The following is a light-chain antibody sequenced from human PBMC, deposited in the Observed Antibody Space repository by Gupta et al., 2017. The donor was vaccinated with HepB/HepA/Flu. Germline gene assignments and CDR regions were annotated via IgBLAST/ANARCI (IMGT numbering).Light chain of an antibody. Sequence: IQMTRSPASLSSSVGDRVTITCRARQVISRYVNWYQQKPGTAPNLLIYAASSLQSRVPSRFSGSASGADFPITISILPTEDSATYYCQQSYMTRRSFGQGTKVEIK. V-gene: IGKV1-39*01. CDR3: QQSYMTRRS. CDR1: QVISRY. J-gene: IGKJ1*01. CDR2: AAS.